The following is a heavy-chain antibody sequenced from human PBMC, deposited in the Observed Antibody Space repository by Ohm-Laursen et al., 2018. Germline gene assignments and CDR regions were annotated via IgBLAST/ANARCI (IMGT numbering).Heavy chain of an antibody. CDR3: ARGYYDSSGYYPHAFDI. CDR2: ITGSGGST. D-gene: IGHD3-22*01. J-gene: IGHJ3*02. Sequence: SLRLSCAASGFTFSSYAMSWVRQTPKKGLEWVSTITGSGGSTYYADSVKGRFTISRDNSKNTLYLQMNSLRAEDTAVYYCARGYYDSSGYYPHAFDIWGQGTMVTVSS. CDR1: GFTFSSYA. V-gene: IGHV3-23*01.